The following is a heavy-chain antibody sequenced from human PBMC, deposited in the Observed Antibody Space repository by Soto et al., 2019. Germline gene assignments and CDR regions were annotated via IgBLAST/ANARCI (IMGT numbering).Heavy chain of an antibody. V-gene: IGHV3-23*01. J-gene: IGHJ5*02. CDR2: ISGSGGST. CDR3: AKDSYSSSWNNWFDP. D-gene: IGHD6-13*01. CDR1: GFTFSSYA. Sequence: GGSLRLSCAASGFTFSSYAMSWVRQAPGKGLEWVSAISGSGGSTYYADSVKGRFTISRDNSKNTLYLQMNSLRAEDTAVYYCAKDSYSSSWNNWFDPWGQGTLVTVSS.